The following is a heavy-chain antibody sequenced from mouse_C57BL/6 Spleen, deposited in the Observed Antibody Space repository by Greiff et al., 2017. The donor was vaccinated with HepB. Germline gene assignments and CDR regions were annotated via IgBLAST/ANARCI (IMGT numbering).Heavy chain of an antibody. V-gene: IGHV1-82*01. Sequence: VQLQQSGPELVKPGASVKISCKASGYAFSSSWMNWVKQRPGKGLEWIGRIYPGDGDTNYNGKFKGKATLTADKSSSTAYMRLSSLTSEDSAVYFCARRGGKDYFDYWGQGTTLTVSS. J-gene: IGHJ2*01. CDR1: GYAFSSSW. D-gene: IGHD1-3*01. CDR2: IYPGDGDT. CDR3: ARRGGKDYFDY.